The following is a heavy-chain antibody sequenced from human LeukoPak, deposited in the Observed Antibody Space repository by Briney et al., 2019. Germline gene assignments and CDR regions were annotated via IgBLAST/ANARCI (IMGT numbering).Heavy chain of an antibody. CDR1: GGSITNTNY. V-gene: IGHV4-4*02. J-gene: IGHJ4*02. CDR2: VNLQGRT. Sequence: SGTLSLTCGVSGGSITNTNYWTWVRQPPGKGLESIGEVNLQGRTNYKTSLMGRVAIAVDTSENHISLQLTAVAAADTAVYYCARHITYGWGSHRGNDYWGQGTLVTVSS. CDR3: ARHITYGWGSHRGNDY. D-gene: IGHD3-10*01.